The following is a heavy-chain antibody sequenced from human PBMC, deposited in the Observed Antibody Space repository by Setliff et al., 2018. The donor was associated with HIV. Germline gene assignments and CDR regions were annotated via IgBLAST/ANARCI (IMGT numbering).Heavy chain of an antibody. Sequence: SETLSLTCTVSGGSISSYYWSWTRQPPGKGLEWIGYIYTSGSTNYNPSLKSRVTISVDTSKNQFSLKLSSVTAADTAVYYCAGCSGGSCPFDAFDIWGQGTMVTVSS. D-gene: IGHD2-15*01. J-gene: IGHJ3*02. CDR2: IYTSGST. V-gene: IGHV4-4*09. CDR1: GGSISSYY. CDR3: AGCSGGSCPFDAFDI.